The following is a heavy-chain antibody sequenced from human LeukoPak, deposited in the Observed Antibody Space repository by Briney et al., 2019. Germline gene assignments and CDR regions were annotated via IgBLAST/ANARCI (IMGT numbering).Heavy chain of an antibody. D-gene: IGHD6-25*01. CDR3: AREGAAPGAFDI. V-gene: IGHV3-21*01. J-gene: IGHJ3*02. CDR1: GFTFSSYN. Sequence: PGGSLRLSCAASGFTFSSYNMNWVRQAPGRGLEWVSSISRTGSYIYYADSVKGRFTISRDNAQNSLYLQMNSLRVEDTAVYYCAREGAAPGAFDIWGQGTMVTVSS. CDR2: ISRTGSYI.